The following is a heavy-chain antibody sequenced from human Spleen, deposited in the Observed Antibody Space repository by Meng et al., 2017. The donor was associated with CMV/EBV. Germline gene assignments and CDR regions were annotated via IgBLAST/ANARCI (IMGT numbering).Heavy chain of an antibody. D-gene: IGHD5-12*01. CDR2: IKQDGSEK. Sequence: GGSLRLSCAASRSTFSSCSMNWVRQAPGKGLEWVANIKQDGSEKYYVDSVKGRFTISRDNAKNSLYLQMNSLRAEDTAVYYCARLGRGYSGYDPHRLDYWGQGTLVTVSS. J-gene: IGHJ4*02. V-gene: IGHV3-7*01. CDR3: ARLGRGYSGYDPHRLDY. CDR1: RSTFSSCS.